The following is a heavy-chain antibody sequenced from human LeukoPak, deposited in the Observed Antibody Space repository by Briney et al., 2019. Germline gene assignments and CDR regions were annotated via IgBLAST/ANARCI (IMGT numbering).Heavy chain of an antibody. Sequence: GESLKISCKGSGYSFTSYWIGWVRQMPGKGLEWMGIIYPGDSDTRYSPSFQGQVTISADKSISSAYLQWSSLKASDTAMYYCARRNYYGSGSYYTRPSDDAFDIWGQGTMVTVSS. CDR3: ARRNYYGSGSYYTRPSDDAFDI. CDR1: GYSFTSYW. D-gene: IGHD3-10*01. V-gene: IGHV5-51*01. J-gene: IGHJ3*02. CDR2: IYPGDSDT.